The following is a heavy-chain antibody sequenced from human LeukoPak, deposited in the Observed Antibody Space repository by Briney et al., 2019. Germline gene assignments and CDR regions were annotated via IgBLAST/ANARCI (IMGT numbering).Heavy chain of an antibody. D-gene: IGHD4-17*01. CDR2: ISWNSGSI. V-gene: IGHV3-9*01. J-gene: IGHJ4*02. CDR3: AKDPGYGDPPSFDY. Sequence: GGSLRLSCAASGFTFDDYAMHWVRQAPGKGLEWVSGISWNSGSICYADSVKGRFTISRDNAKNSLYLQMNSLRAEDTALYYCAKDPGYGDPPSFDYWGQGTLVTVSS. CDR1: GFTFDDYA.